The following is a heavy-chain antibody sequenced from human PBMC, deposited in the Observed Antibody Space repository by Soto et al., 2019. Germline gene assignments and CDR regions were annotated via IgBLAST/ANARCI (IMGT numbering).Heavy chain of an antibody. CDR1: GYSFTSYW. CDR3: ARLKLEPTVYYYYYYGMDV. D-gene: IGHD1-1*01. CDR2: IYPGDSDT. Sequence: GECLKISCKGSGYSFTSYWIGWVRQMPGKGLEWMGIIYPGDSDTRYSPSFQGQVTISADKSISTAYLQWSSLKASDTAMYYCARLKLEPTVYYYYYYGMDVWGQGTTVTVSS. V-gene: IGHV5-51*01. J-gene: IGHJ6*02.